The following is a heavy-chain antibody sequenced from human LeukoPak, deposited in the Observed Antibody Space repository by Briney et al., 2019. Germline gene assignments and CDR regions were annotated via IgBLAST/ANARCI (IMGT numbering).Heavy chain of an antibody. Sequence: GASVKVSCKASGYTFTSYDTNWVRQATGQGLEWMGWMNPNSGNTGYAQKFQGRVTMTRNTSISTAYMELSSLRSEDTAVYYCAREFYGRLVRNLDYYYGMDVWGQGTTVTVSS. CDR3: AREFYGRLVRNLDYYYGMDV. CDR2: MNPNSGNT. J-gene: IGHJ6*02. CDR1: GYTFTSYD. D-gene: IGHD6-19*01. V-gene: IGHV1-8*01.